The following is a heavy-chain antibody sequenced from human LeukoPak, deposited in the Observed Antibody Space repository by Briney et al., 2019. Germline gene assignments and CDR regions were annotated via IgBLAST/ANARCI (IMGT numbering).Heavy chain of an antibody. CDR1: GFTFSSYW. CDR3: ARYCSSTSCYRTFDY. V-gene: IGHV3-74*01. J-gene: IGHJ4*02. Sequence: PGGSLRLSCAASGFTFSSYWMHRVRQAPGKGLVWVSRINSDGSSTSYADSVKGRFTISRDNAKNTLYLQMNSLRAEDTAVYYCARYCSSTSCYRTFDYWGQGTLVTVSS. D-gene: IGHD2-2*02. CDR2: INSDGSST.